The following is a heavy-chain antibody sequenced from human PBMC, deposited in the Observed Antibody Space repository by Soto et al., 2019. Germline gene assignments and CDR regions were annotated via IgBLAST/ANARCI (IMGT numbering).Heavy chain of an antibody. D-gene: IGHD3-3*01. J-gene: IGHJ4*02. Sequence: EVQLVESGGGLVQPGRSLRLSCAASGITFDDFAMHWVRQDPGKGLEWVSGINWDGDFIDYADSVKGRLTISRDKAQNSLYLQMTSLGREDTALYFCAIGSSSSFYSLTYWGQGNLVTGSS. CDR1: GITFDDFA. V-gene: IGHV3-9*01. CDR3: AIGSSSSFYSLTY. CDR2: INWDGDFI.